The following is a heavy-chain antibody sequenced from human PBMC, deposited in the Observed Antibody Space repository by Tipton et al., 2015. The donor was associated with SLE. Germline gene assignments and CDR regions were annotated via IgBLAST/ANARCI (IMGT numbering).Heavy chain of an antibody. Sequence: LRLSCTVSGGSISSSSYYWGWIRQPPGKGLEWIGSIYYSGSTYYNPSLKSRVTISVDTSKNQFSLKLSSVTAADTAVYYCARALGYYNSSGYLDYWGQGTLVTVSS. D-gene: IGHD3-22*01. CDR3: ARALGYYNSSGYLDY. CDR2: IYYSGST. J-gene: IGHJ4*02. V-gene: IGHV4-39*07. CDR1: GGSISSSSYY.